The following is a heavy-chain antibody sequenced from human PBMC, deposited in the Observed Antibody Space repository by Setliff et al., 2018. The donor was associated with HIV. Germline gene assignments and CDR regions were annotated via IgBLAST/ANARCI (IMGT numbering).Heavy chain of an antibody. V-gene: IGHV4-31*03. CDR1: GGSITSDGYF. D-gene: IGHD2-15*01. CDR2: MSYSGST. J-gene: IGHJ5*02. CDR3: ARSPMDPPPYWWFDT. Sequence: SETLSLTCTVSGGSITSDGYFWTWIRQHPGKGLEWIGYMSYSGSTYYNPSLKSRVTISGDTSKNQLSLKLSSVTAADTAVYYCARSPMDPPPYWWFDTWGQGTLVTVSS.